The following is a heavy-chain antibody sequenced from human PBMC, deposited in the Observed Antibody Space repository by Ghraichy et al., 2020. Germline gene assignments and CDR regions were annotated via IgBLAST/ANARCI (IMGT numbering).Heavy chain of an antibody. CDR2: IHDSRGT. CDR1: GGSISEYY. V-gene: IGHV4-59*01. Sequence: SQTLSLTCSVSGGSISEYYWTWLRQSPAMGLEWIGYIHDSRGTNYNPSLKSRVSISLETSKSQFSLHLGSLTTADTATYYCAGSSSPGKVYWYFDLWGRGTHVTVSS. D-gene: IGHD6-13*01. J-gene: IGHJ2*01. CDR3: AGSSSPGKVYWYFDL.